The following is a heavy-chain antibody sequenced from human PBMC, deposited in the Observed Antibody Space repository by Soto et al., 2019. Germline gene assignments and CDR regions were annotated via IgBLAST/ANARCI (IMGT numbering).Heavy chain of an antibody. Sequence: PSETLSLTCTVSGGSISSGDYYWSWIRQPPGKGLEWIGYIYYSGSTYYNPSLKSRVTISVDTSKNQFSLNLSSVTAADRAIYYCARHRTPRVPTISYFDYWGQGTLVTVSS. CDR1: GGSISSGDYY. J-gene: IGHJ4*02. CDR3: ARHRTPRVPTISYFDY. D-gene: IGHD5-12*01. CDR2: IYYSGST. V-gene: IGHV4-30-4*01.